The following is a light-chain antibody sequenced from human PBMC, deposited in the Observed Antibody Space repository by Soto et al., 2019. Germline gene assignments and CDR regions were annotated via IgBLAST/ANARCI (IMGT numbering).Light chain of an antibody. CDR3: QQYNSYRYT. V-gene: IGKV1-5*03. CDR1: QSISSW. Sequence: DIQITQSPSTLSASGGDRVTITFRASQSISSWLAWYQQKPGKAPKLLIYKASSLESGVPSRFSGSGSGTEFTLTISSLQPDDFATYYCQQYNSYRYTLGQGTKVDTK. CDR2: KAS. J-gene: IGKJ2*01.